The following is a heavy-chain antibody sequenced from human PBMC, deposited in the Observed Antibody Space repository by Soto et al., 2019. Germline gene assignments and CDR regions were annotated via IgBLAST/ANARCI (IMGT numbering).Heavy chain of an antibody. V-gene: IGHV4-59*01. J-gene: IGHJ5*02. CDR1: GGSISSYY. D-gene: IGHD1-1*01. CDR2: IYYSGST. Sequence: QVQLQESGPGLVKPSETLSLTCTVSGGSISSYYWSWIRQPPGKGLEWIGYIYYSGSTNDNPSLTGRITQSVDTSKNQFTLKRSDVTAADTAVYYGAGEGNGTLTSPWFDPWGQGSLVTVS. CDR3: AGEGNGTLTSPWFDP.